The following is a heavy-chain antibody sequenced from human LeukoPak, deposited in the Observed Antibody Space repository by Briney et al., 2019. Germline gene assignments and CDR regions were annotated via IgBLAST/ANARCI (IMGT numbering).Heavy chain of an antibody. D-gene: IGHD2-15*01. Sequence: PSETLSLTCTVSGGSISSYYWSWIRQPPGKGLEWIGYIYHSGSTYYNPSLKSRVTISVDRSKNQFSLKLSSVTAADTAVYYCARVKVAEYGMDVWGKGTTVTVSS. CDR1: GGSISSYY. CDR3: ARVKVAEYGMDV. J-gene: IGHJ6*04. V-gene: IGHV4-59*12. CDR2: IYHSGST.